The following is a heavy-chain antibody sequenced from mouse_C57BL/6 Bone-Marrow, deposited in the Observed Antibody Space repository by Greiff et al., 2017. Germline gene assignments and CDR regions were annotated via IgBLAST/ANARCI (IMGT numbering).Heavy chain of an antibody. J-gene: IGHJ3*01. CDR2: ISYDGSN. D-gene: IGHD2-4*01. Sequence: VQLQQSGPGLVKPSQSLSLTCSVTGYSITSGYYWNWIRQFPGNKLEWMGYISYDGSNNYNPSLKNRISITRDTSKNQFFLKLNSVTTEDTATYYCARKDYGAWFAYWGQGTLVTVSA. CDR1: GYSITSGYY. V-gene: IGHV3-6*01. CDR3: ARKDYGAWFAY.